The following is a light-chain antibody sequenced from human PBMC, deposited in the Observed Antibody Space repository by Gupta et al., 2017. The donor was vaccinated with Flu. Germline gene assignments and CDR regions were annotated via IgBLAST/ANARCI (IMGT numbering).Light chain of an antibody. CDR1: QDIRSH. CDR2: DAS. V-gene: IGKV1-33*01. CDR3: QQYDFLPLS. Sequence: DIQMTQSPSALSASLADRVTITCQARQDIRSHLNWYQQRPGKAPKLLMYDASNLETGVPSRFSGSGSRTNFTFTLSILHPEDAATYYFQQYDFLPLSFGGGTTVEIK. J-gene: IGKJ4*01.